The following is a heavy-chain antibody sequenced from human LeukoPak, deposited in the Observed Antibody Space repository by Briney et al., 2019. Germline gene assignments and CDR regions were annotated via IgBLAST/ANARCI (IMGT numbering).Heavy chain of an antibody. CDR3: ARTTLYDYVWGSYSDY. J-gene: IGHJ4*02. Sequence: GGSLRLSCAASGFTFSGYSMNWVRQAPGKGLEWVSYISSSGSTIYYADSVKGRFTISRDNAKNSLYLQMNSLRAEDTAVYYCARTTLYDYVWGSYSDYWGQGTLVTVSS. CDR2: ISSSGSTI. D-gene: IGHD3-16*01. CDR1: GFTFSGYS. V-gene: IGHV3-48*04.